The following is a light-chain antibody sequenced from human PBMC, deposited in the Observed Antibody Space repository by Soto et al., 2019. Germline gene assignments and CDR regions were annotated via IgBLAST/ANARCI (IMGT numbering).Light chain of an antibody. CDR3: SSYAASNDFYFV. CDR2: EVT. V-gene: IGLV2-8*01. J-gene: IGLJ3*02. CDR1: SSDVGGYNY. Sequence: QSALTQPPSASGSPGQSVTISCTGTSSDVGGYNYVSWYQQYPGRAPKLMIYEVTKRPSGVPERFSGSKSGNTASLTVSGLQAEDEADYSCSSYAASNDFYFVFGGGTKVTVL.